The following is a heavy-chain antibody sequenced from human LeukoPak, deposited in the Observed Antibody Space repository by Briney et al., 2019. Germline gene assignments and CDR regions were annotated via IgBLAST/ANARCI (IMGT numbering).Heavy chain of an antibody. J-gene: IGHJ6*03. CDR1: GFTFSSYS. CDR3: ARVDRANYYYYMDV. CDR2: ISSSSYI. V-gene: IGHV3-21*01. D-gene: IGHD3-22*01. Sequence: GGSLRLSCAASGFTFSSYSMSWVRQAPGKGLEWVSSISSSSYIYYADSVKGRFTISRDNAKNSLYLQMNSLRAEDAAVYYCARVDRANYYYYMDVWGKGTTVTVSS.